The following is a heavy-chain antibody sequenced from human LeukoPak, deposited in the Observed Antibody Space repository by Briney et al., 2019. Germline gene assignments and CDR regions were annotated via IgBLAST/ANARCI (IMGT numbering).Heavy chain of an antibody. J-gene: IGHJ5*02. CDR1: GGSFSGYY. Sequence: SETLSLTCAVYGGSFSGYYWSWIRQPPGKGLEWIGEINHSGSTNYNPSLKSRVTISVDTSKNQFSLKLSSVTAADTAVYYCARSAQWLNNWFDPWGQGTLVTVSS. V-gene: IGHV4-34*01. CDR3: ARSAQWLNNWFDP. D-gene: IGHD6-19*01. CDR2: INHSGST.